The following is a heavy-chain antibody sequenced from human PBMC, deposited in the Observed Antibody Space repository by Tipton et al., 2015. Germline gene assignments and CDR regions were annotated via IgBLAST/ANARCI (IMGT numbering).Heavy chain of an antibody. CDR1: GFSFSTYS. CDR3: ARPPDPLGTYYDFWSGHYTTYYSYAMDV. Sequence: GSLRLSCAASGFSFSTYSMNWVRQAPGKGLEWVSSIDSSGDYISYADSVKGRFTISRDNAKNSLYLQMNSLRVEDTAVYYCARPPDPLGTYYDFWSGHYTTYYSYAMDVWGQGTTVTVSS. V-gene: IGHV3-21*01. J-gene: IGHJ6*02. CDR2: IDSSGDYI. D-gene: IGHD3-3*01.